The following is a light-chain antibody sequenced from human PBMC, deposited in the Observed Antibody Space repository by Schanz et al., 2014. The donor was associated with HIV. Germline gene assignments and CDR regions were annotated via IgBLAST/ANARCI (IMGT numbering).Light chain of an antibody. CDR3: LQYNDDVYT. CDR2: EAS. CDR1: QSISGW. J-gene: IGKJ2*01. V-gene: IGKV1-5*03. Sequence: IQMTQSPSTLSASVGDRVTITCRASQSISGWLAWYQQKPGEAPNLLISEASTLKSGVPSRFSGSGSGTEFTLSISSLQSDDFATYYCLQYNDDVYTFGQGTKLEIK.